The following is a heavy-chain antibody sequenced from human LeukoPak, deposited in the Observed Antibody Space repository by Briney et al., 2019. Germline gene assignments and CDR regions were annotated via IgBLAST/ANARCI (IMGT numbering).Heavy chain of an antibody. V-gene: IGHV4-59*01. CDR1: GGSIGTYS. J-gene: IGHJ4*02. Sequence: SETLSLTCTVSGGSIGTYSWNWIRQPPGKGLEWIGYIYYSGTTNYNPSLKSRVTISVDTSKNQFSLKLSSVTAADTAVYYCARGQGTVTTHWGQGTLVTVSS. D-gene: IGHD4-17*01. CDR3: ARGQGTVTTH. CDR2: IYYSGTT.